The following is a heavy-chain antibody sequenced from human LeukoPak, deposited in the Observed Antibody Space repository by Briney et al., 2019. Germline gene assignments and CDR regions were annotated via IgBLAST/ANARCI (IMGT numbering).Heavy chain of an antibody. Sequence: PSETLSLTCTVSGGSISSSSYYWGWIRQPPGKGLEWIGSIYYSGSTYYNPSLKSRVTISVDTSKNQFSLKLSSVTAADTAVYYCARHLTRWEDYWGQGTLVTVSS. CDR1: GGSISSSSYY. J-gene: IGHJ4*02. CDR3: ARHLTRWEDY. V-gene: IGHV4-39*01. CDR2: IYYSGST. D-gene: IGHD1-26*01.